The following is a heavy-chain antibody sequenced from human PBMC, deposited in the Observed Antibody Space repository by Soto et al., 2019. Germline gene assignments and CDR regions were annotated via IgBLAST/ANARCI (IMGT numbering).Heavy chain of an antibody. V-gene: IGHV1-69*06. J-gene: IGHJ6*02. Sequence: SVKVSCKASGCTFSSYAISWVRQAPGQGLEWMGGIIPIFGTANYAQKFQGRVTITADKSTSTAYMELSSLRSEDTAVYYCAREGSTDGFRYYYGMDVWGQGTTVTVSS. D-gene: IGHD4-4*01. CDR1: GCTFSSYA. CDR3: AREGSTDGFRYYYGMDV. CDR2: IIPIFGTA.